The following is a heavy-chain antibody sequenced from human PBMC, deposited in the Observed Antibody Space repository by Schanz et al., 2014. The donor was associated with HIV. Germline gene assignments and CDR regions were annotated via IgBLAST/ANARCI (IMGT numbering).Heavy chain of an antibody. CDR2: ISAYNGDT. D-gene: IGHD5-18*01. Sequence: QVQLVQSGAEVKKPGASVKVSCKASGYTFTNYAINWVRQATGQGLEWMGWISAYNGDTNYAEKFQGRIRMTTDRSTIAYMDVTSLTSDDTAVYFCARDSPYSYGLGPLDYWGQGTLVSVSS. J-gene: IGHJ4*02. CDR1: GYTFTNYA. CDR3: ARDSPYSYGLGPLDY. V-gene: IGHV1-18*01.